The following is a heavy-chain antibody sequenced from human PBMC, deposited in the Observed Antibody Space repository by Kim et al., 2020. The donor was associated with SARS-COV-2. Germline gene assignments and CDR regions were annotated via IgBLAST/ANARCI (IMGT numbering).Heavy chain of an antibody. D-gene: IGHD7-27*01. Sequence: SSPSFPGQVTISADKSISTAYLQWSSLKASDTAMYYCARGDLGMRRYFDYWGQGTLVTVSS. V-gene: IGHV5-51*01. J-gene: IGHJ4*02. CDR3: ARGDLGMRRYFDY.